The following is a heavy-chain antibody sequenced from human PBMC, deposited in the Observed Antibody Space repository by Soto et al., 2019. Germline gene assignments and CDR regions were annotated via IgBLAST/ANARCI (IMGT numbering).Heavy chain of an antibody. D-gene: IGHD6-19*01. CDR3: ASGITVAFDH. V-gene: IGHV1-69*01. CDR1: GGTFSNNV. J-gene: IGHJ5*02. CDR2: ITRIFGTA. Sequence: QVQLVQSGAEVKTPGSSVKVTCKASGGTFSNNVISWVRQAPGQGLEWMGGITRIFGTATTKYAQKFQCRITITADESTNTAYMELSSLRSEDTALYYCASGITVAFDHWGQGTLVTVSS.